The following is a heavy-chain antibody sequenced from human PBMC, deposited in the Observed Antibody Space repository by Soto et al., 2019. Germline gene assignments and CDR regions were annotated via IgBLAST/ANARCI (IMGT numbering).Heavy chain of an antibody. CDR3: ARADRWWDY. CDR1: GFTFSSYA. D-gene: IGHD2-15*01. J-gene: IGHJ4*02. CDR2: ISYDGSNK. V-gene: IGHV3-30-3*01. Sequence: GGSLRLSCAASGFTFSSYAMHWVRQAPGKGLEWVAVISYDGSNKYYADSVKGRFTISRDNSKNTLYLQMNSLRAEDTAAYYCARADRWWDYWGQGTLVTGSS.